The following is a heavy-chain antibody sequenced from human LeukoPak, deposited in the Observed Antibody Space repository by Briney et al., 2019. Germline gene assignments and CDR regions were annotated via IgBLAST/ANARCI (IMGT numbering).Heavy chain of an antibody. CDR3: ASGGGFRSSTFDCSSTSCPLDY. Sequence: GGSLRLSCVASEFSFSAFWMTRVRQAPGKGLEWVANIKQDGSEKHYMDSAKGRFTISRDNAKNSLYLQMNSLRVEDTATYFCASGGGFRSSTFDCSSTSCPLDYWGQGALVTVSS. CDR1: EFSFSAFW. J-gene: IGHJ4*02. CDR2: IKQDGSEK. D-gene: IGHD2-2*01. V-gene: IGHV3-7*01.